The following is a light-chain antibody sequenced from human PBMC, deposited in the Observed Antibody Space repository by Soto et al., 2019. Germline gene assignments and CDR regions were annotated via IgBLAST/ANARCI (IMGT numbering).Light chain of an antibody. CDR2: LGS. Sequence: DIVMTQSPLSLPVTPGEPASISCRSSQSLLHSNGNTHLDWYLQKPGQSPQLLIYLGSNRASGVPDRFSGSGSGTDFTLKISRVEAEDVGVYYCMQALQTPWTFGQGTRVEIK. CDR3: MQALQTPWT. CDR1: QSLLHSNGNTH. J-gene: IGKJ1*01. V-gene: IGKV2-28*01.